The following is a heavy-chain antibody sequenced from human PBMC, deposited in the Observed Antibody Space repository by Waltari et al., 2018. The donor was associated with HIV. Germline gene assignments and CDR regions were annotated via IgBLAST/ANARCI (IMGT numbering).Heavy chain of an antibody. Sequence: EVHLVESGGGLVKRGGSLRLSCAASGFSFSSYSMNWVRQAPGKGLEWVSSISSISNFIYYADSVKGRFTISRDNAKNSLYLQMNSLRAEDTAVYYCARDGGSPPNRWFDPWGQGTLVTVSS. D-gene: IGHD1-26*01. CDR3: ARDGGSPPNRWFDP. CDR1: GFSFSSYS. CDR2: ISSISNFI. V-gene: IGHV3-21*01. J-gene: IGHJ5*02.